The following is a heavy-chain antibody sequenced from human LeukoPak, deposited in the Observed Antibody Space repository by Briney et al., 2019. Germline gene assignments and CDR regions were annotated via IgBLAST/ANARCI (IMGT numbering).Heavy chain of an antibody. CDR1: GDSIFDDY. V-gene: IGHV4-59*01. D-gene: IGHD1-1*01. CDR3: ARDRDRGNFDY. Sequence: SETLSLTCTVSGDSIFDDYWTWIRQPPGEGLEWTGYIYHSGSTSYNPSLKSRLTISVDTSKNQFSLKLSSVTAADTAVYYCARDRDRGNFDYWGQGTLVTVSS. CDR2: IYHSGST. J-gene: IGHJ4*02.